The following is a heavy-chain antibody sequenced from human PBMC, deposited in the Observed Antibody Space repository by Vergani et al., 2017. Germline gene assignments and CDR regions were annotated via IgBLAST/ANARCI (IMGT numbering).Heavy chain of an antibody. CDR3: AKVGRSEVAGTFGAFDI. J-gene: IGHJ3*02. V-gene: IGHV3-23*01. CDR2: LSASDRRT. D-gene: IGHD6-19*01. CDR1: GFTFIMHA. Sequence: EVQLLESGGDLVQPGGSLRLSCAASGFTFIMHAMSWVRQAPGKGLEWVSTLSASDRRTHYADSVKGRFTIYRDNSKNTLFLHMNSLRPEDTAVYYCAKVGRSEVAGTFGAFDIWGRGTMVTVSS.